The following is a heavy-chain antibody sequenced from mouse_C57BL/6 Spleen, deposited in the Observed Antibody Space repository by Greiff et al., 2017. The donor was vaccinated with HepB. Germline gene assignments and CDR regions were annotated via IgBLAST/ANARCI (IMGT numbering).Heavy chain of an antibody. Sequence: VQLQQPGAELVRPGSSVKLSCKASGYTFTSYWMDWVKQRPGQGLEWIGNIYPSDSETHYNQKFKDKATLTVDKSSSTAYMQLSSLTSEDSAVYYCASTTVVDTGLLNFDVWGTGTTVTVSS. CDR2: IYPSDSET. V-gene: IGHV1-61*01. D-gene: IGHD1-1*01. CDR1: GYTFTSYW. J-gene: IGHJ1*03. CDR3: ASTTVVDTGLLNFDV.